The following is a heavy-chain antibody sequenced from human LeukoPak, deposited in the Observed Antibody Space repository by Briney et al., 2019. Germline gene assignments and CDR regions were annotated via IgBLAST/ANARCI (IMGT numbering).Heavy chain of an antibody. CDR1: GYTLTELS. CDR2: FDPEDGET. J-gene: IGHJ4*02. CDR3: ATSRGLIEMATS. V-gene: IGHV1-24*01. D-gene: IGHD5-24*01. Sequence: ASVKVSCKVSGYTLTELSMHWVRHAPGKGLEWMGGFDPEDGETIYAQKFQGRVTMTEDTSTDTAYMELSSLRSEDTAVYYCATSRGLIEMATSWGQGTLATVSS.